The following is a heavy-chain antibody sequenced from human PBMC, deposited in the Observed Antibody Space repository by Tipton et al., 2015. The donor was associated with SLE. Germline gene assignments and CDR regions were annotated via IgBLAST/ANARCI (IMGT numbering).Heavy chain of an antibody. D-gene: IGHD4-17*01. V-gene: IGHV4-38-2*02. CDR1: GYSISNGYC. CDR3: ARVEISTVHAFDI. Sequence: TLSLTCTVSGYSISNGYCWGWIRQPPGKGLEWIRSIYHSGSTYYNPSLKSRVTMSVDTSKNQFSLKLSSVTAADTAVYYCARVEISTVHAFDIWGQGTMVTVSA. CDR2: IYHSGST. J-gene: IGHJ3*02.